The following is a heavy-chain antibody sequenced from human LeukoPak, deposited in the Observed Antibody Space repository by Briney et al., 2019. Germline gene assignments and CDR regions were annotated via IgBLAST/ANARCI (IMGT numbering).Heavy chain of an antibody. CDR3: ARGRSSSVCFDA. V-gene: IGHV4-4*07. D-gene: IGHD6-6*01. Sequence: SETLSLTCTVSGGSISSYYSSWIRQPAGKGLEWIGRIYTSGSTNYNPSLKSRVTISVDTSKNQFSLKLNSVTAADTAVYYCARGRSSSVCFDAWGQGSLVTVSS. CDR1: GGSISSYY. CDR2: IYTSGST. J-gene: IGHJ5*02.